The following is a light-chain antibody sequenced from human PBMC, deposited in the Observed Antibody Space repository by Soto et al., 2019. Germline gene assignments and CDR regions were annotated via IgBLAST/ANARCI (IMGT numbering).Light chain of an antibody. CDR3: QQREHWPPIA. J-gene: IGKJ5*01. CDR1: QSVNRY. V-gene: IGKV3-11*01. CDR2: DTS. Sequence: EVVLTQSPATLSLSPGERATFSCRASQSVNRYLAWYQQKPGQAPRLLIYDTSNRATGIPARFSGSGSGTDFTLTISSIEPEDFAVYYCQQREHWPPIAFGQGTRLEI.